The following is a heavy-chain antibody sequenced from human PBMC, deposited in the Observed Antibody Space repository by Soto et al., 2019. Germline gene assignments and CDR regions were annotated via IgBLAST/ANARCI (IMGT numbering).Heavy chain of an antibody. J-gene: IGHJ4*02. CDR1: GFNFDNV. CDR3: ARDDWSYGVPIDY. Sequence: PGGSLRLSCAASGFNFDNVVTWVRQAPGKGLDWVSTISGSGSRRYYADSVKGRFTVSRDNSKNTLYLQMNSLRVDDTAVYYCARDDWSYGVPIDYWGQGTLVTVSS. D-gene: IGHD3-16*01. V-gene: IGHV3-23*01. CDR2: ISGSGSRR.